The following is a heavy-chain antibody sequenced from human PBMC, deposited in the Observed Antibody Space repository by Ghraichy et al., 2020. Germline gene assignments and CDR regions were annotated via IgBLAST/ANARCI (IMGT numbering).Heavy chain of an antibody. D-gene: IGHD3-16*01. CDR3: ARDREGTRWGSYGHYYGMDV. Sequence: SETLSLTCTVSGGSISSGGYYWSWIRQHPGKGLEWIGYIYYSGSTYYNPSLKSRVTISVDTSKNQFSLKLSSVTAADTAVYYCARDREGTRWGSYGHYYGMDVWGQGTTVTVSS. J-gene: IGHJ6*02. V-gene: IGHV4-31*03. CDR1: GGSISSGGYY. CDR2: IYYSGST.